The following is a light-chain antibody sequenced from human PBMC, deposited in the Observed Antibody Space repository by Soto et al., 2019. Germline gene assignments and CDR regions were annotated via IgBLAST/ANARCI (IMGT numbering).Light chain of an antibody. Sequence: DVVMTQPPLSLSVTPGRPASISCKSSQSLLHITGETFLFWYLQKPGQSPQLLIYEVSTRVSGVPDRFSGSGSGTDFTLEISRVETDDVGIYYCMQSTQLPPTFGQGTRLE. J-gene: IGKJ5*01. CDR2: EVS. CDR1: QSLLHITGETF. CDR3: MQSTQLPPT. V-gene: IGKV2D-29*02.